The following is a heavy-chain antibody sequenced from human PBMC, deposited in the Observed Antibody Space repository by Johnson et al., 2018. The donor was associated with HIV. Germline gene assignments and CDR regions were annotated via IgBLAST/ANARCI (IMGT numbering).Heavy chain of an antibody. Sequence: VQLVESGGGLVQPGGSLRLSCAASGFSFGDYWMTWVRQAPGKGLEWVANIKEDGSEKNYGDSVKGRFTISGDNSKNTLYLQMNSLRAEDTAVYYCSRHKSTYYYDSSALDIWGQGTMVTVSS. D-gene: IGHD3-22*01. CDR1: GFSFGDYW. J-gene: IGHJ3*02. CDR2: IKEDGSEK. CDR3: SRHKSTYYYDSSALDI. V-gene: IGHV3-7*02.